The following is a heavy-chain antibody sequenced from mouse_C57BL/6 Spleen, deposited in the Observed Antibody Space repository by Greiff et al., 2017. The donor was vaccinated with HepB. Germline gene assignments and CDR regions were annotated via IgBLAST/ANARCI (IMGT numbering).Heavy chain of an antibody. CDR2: IYPGDGDT. V-gene: IGHV1-82*01. CDR3: ARGGYFDV. Sequence: VQLQQSGPELVKPGASVKISCKASGYAFSSSWMNWVKQRPGKGLEWIGRIYPGDGDTNYNGKFKGKATLTADKSSSPAYMQLSSLTSEDSAVYFCARGGYFDVWGTGTTVTVSS. CDR1: GYAFSSSW. J-gene: IGHJ1*03.